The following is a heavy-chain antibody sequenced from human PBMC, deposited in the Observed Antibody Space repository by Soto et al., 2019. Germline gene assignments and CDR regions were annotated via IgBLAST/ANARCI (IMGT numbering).Heavy chain of an antibody. CDR2: ISAYNGNT. CDR3: AREYCSSTSCYRGSGYYYGMDV. V-gene: IGHV1-18*01. Sequence: ASVKVSCKASGYTFTSYGISWVRQAPGQGREWMGWISAYNGNTNYAQKLQGRVTMTTDTSTSTAYMELRSLRSDDTAVYYCAREYCSSTSCYRGSGYYYGMDVWGQGTTVTVSS. CDR1: GYTFTSYG. J-gene: IGHJ6*02. D-gene: IGHD2-2*01.